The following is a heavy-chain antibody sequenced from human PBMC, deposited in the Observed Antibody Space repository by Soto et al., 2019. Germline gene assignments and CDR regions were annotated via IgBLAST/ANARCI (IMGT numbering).Heavy chain of an antibody. V-gene: IGHV1-2*06. CDR3: ARPPQGLMSTCFDF. CDR2: IDPNSGDT. Sequence: QAQLMQSGAEVRKPGTSVKVSCETSGYNFRGYYVHWVRQAPGHGLQWLGRIDPNSGDTDYAQTFQGSIAVTRVTSLASVYMDLISLTSHDTAVYFCARPPQGLMSTCFDFWGQGTPVVVSS. CDR1: GYNFRGYY. J-gene: IGHJ4*02.